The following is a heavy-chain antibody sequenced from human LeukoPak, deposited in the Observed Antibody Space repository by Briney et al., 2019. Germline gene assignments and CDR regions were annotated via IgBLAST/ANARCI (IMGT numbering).Heavy chain of an antibody. Sequence: ASVKVSCKASGGTFSSYAISWVRQAPGQGLEWMGGIIPIFGTAKYAQKFQGRVTITADESTSTAYMELSSLRSEDTAVYYSARDSSDFRNLIPHWGQGTLVTVSS. D-gene: IGHD1-14*01. CDR3: ARDSSDFRNLIPH. CDR1: GGTFSSYA. V-gene: IGHV1-69*13. CDR2: IIPIFGTA. J-gene: IGHJ1*01.